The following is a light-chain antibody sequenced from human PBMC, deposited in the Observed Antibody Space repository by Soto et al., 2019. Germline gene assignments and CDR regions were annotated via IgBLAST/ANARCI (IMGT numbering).Light chain of an antibody. CDR1: QSVSSNY. V-gene: IGKV3-20*01. CDR2: GAS. Sequence: DIVLTQSPGTLSLSPGERATLSCRASQSVSSNYVAWYQQKPGQAPRLLIYGASSRVTGISDRFSGSGSGTDFTLTVSRLEPEDFAVYYCHQYGSPPWAVGQGNKVDIK. CDR3: HQYGSPPWA. J-gene: IGKJ1*01.